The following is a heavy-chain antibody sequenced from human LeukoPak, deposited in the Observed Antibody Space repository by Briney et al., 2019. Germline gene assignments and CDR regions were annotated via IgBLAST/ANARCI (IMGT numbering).Heavy chain of an antibody. V-gene: IGHV3-11*04. J-gene: IGHJ6*03. CDR3: ARSYYYSYMGV. CDR2: ISSSGSTI. Sequence: PGGSLRLSCAASGFTLSDYYMSWIRQAPGKGLEWVSYISSSGSTIYYADSVKGRFTISRDNAKSSLYLQMNSLRGEDTAVYYCARSYYYSYMGVWGKGTTVTVSS. CDR1: GFTLSDYY.